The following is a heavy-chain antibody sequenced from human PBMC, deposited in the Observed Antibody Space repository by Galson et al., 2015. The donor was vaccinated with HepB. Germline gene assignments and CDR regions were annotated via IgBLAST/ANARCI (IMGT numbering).Heavy chain of an antibody. CDR1: GYSFTSYW. Sequence: QSGAEVKKPGESLRISCKGSGYSFTSYWISWVRQMPGKGLEWMGRIDPSDSYTNYSPSFQGHVTISADKSISTAYLQWSSLKASDTAMYYCAIQPSGQLVLNEYFQHWGQGTLVTVSS. CDR3: AIQPSGQLVLNEYFQH. V-gene: IGHV5-10-1*01. D-gene: IGHD6-13*01. CDR2: IDPSDSYT. J-gene: IGHJ1*01.